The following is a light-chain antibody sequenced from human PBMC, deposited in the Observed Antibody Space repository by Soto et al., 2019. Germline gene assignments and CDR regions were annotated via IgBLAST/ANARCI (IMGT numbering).Light chain of an antibody. Sequence: QSAPTQPPSASGSPGQSATISCTGTSSDVGGYNYVSWYQQYPGKAPKLMIYEVSKRPSGVPDRFSGSKSGNTASLTVSGPQAEDEADYYCSSYAGSSTWVFGGGTQLTVL. V-gene: IGLV2-8*01. CDR1: SSDVGGYNY. CDR2: EVS. J-gene: IGLJ3*02. CDR3: SSYAGSSTWV.